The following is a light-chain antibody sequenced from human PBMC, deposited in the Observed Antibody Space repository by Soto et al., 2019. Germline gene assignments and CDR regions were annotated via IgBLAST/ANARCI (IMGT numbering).Light chain of an antibody. Sequence: QSALTQPRSVSGSPGQSVTISCTGTRSDVGGYNYVSWFQQHSDKAPKLMIYDVTKRPSGVPDRFSGSKSGNTASLTISGLQAEDEADYYCCSYVGNYSWLFGGGTKLTVL. CDR1: RSDVGGYNY. V-gene: IGLV2-11*01. J-gene: IGLJ2*01. CDR2: DVT. CDR3: CSYVGNYSWL.